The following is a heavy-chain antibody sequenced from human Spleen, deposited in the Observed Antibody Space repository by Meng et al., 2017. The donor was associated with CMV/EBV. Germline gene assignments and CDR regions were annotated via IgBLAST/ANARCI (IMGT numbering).Heavy chain of an antibody. CDR2: INPRDGST. CDR3: ARDREVEGQLDAFDI. D-gene: IGHD6-6*01. J-gene: IGHJ3*02. V-gene: IGHV1-46*01. CDR1: GGTFSSYA. Sequence: ASVKVSCKASGGTFSSYAISWVRQAPGQGLEWMGIINPRDGSTSYAQKFQGRVIMTRDTSTSTVYMELSSLRSEDTAVYYCARDREVEGQLDAFDIWGQGTMVTVSS.